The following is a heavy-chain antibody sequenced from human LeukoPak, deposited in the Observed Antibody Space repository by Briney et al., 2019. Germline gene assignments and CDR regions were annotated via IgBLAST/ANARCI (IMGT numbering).Heavy chain of an antibody. J-gene: IGHJ4*02. V-gene: IGHV3-23*01. CDR3: AKAGSGSYYDY. CDR1: GFTFSDYY. Sequence: PGGSLRLSCAASGFTFSDYYMSWVRQAPGKGLEWVSTISNSGGSTYFADSVKGRFTISRDNSKNTLYLQMNSLRAEDTAVYYCAKAGSGSYYDYWGQGTLVTVSS. D-gene: IGHD6-25*01. CDR2: ISNSGGST.